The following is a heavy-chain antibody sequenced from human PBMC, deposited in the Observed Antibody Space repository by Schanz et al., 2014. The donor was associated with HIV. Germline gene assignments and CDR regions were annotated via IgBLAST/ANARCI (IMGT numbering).Heavy chain of an antibody. J-gene: IGHJ4*02. CDR2: LNWDGTIT. D-gene: IGHD3-16*01. V-gene: IGHV3-20*04. CDR3: ARAWGSWRRYYFEP. CDR1: GFTFRSYG. Sequence: EVQLLESGGGVVRPGGSLRLSCAASGFTFRSYGMSWVRQGPGKGLEWVSGLNWDGTITGYADSVKGRFTISRDNAKNSLYLLMNSLTADDTALYYCARAWGSWRRYYFEPWGQGTLVTVSS.